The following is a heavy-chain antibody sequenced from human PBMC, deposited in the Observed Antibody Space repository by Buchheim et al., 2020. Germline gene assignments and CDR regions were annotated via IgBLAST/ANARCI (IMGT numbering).Heavy chain of an antibody. V-gene: IGHV3-23*01. D-gene: IGHD6-19*01. Sequence: EVHLLESGGGLIQPGGSLRLSCAASGFTFRNYAMSWVRQAPGRGLEWVSTITCDGGRIYYADSVKGRFTIFRDYSKSTLYLQKNSLRADDTAIYRCTKDQPFNSGEPGWGHGTL. CDR3: TKDQPFNSGEPG. CDR1: GFTFRNYA. J-gene: IGHJ4*03. CDR2: ITCDGGRI.